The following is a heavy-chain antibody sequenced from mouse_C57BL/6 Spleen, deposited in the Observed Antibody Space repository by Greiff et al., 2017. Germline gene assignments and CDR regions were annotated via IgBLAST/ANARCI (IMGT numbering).Heavy chain of an antibody. CDR3: ARVRGSRYSYWYFDV. CDR2: ISYDGSN. V-gene: IGHV3-6*01. D-gene: IGHD1-1*01. J-gene: IGHJ1*03. CDR1: GYSITSGYY. Sequence: ESGPGLVKPSQSLSLTCSVTGYSITSGYYWNWIRQFPGNKLEWMGYISYDGSNNYNPSLKNRISITRDTSKNQFFLKLNSVTTEDTATYYCARVRGSRYSYWYFDVWGTGTTVTVSS.